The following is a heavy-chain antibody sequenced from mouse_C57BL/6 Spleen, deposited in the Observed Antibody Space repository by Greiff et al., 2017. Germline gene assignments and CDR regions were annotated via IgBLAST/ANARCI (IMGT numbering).Heavy chain of an antibody. CDR3: ARSFGWDGAMDY. V-gene: IGHV1-82*01. CDR2: IYPGDGDT. CDR1: GYAFSSSW. J-gene: IGHJ4*01. Sequence: QVQLQPSGPELVKPGASVKISCKASGYAFSSSWMNWVKQRPGKGLEWIGRIYPGDGDTNYNGKFKGKATLTADKSSSTTYMQLSSLTSEDSAVYFCARSFGWDGAMDYWGQGTSVTVSS. D-gene: IGHD4-1*01.